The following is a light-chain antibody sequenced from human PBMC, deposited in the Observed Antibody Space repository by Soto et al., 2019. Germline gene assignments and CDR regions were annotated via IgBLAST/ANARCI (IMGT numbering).Light chain of an antibody. J-gene: IGKJ1*01. CDR1: QGILSSVNKKND. Sequence: DIVMTQSPDSLAVSLGERATINCKSSQGILSSVNKKNDLAWYQQKPGQPPKVLIYWPSTRESGVPDRFSGSGSGTDVTLTFSSLQAEDVAVYYCQQYNAIPWTFGQGTKVDIK. CDR2: WPS. CDR3: QQYNAIPWT. V-gene: IGKV4-1*01.